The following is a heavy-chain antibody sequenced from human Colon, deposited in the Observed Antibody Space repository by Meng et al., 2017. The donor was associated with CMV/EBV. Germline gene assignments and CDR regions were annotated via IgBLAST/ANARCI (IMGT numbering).Heavy chain of an antibody. D-gene: IGHD4-11*01. CDR3: ARRLQGNWFDP. J-gene: IGHJ5*02. Sequence: SCKASGYTFIGQFIHWVRQAPGQGLEWMGWINPNSGVTSYAQQFQGRVSMTSDTSITTVYMELSSLKSDDTAFYYCARRLQGNWFDPWGQGTLVTVSS. V-gene: IGHV1-2*02. CDR1: GYTFIGQF. CDR2: INPNSGVT.